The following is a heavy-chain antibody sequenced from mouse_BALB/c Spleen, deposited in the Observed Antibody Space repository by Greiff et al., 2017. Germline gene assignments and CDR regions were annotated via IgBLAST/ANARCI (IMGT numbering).Heavy chain of an antibody. CDR2: IDPENGNT. J-gene: IGHJ2*01. Sequence: VQLKQSGAELVRPGALVKLSCKASGFNIKDYYMHWVKQRPEQGLEWIGWIDPENGNTIYDPKFQGKASITADTSSNTAYLQLSSLTSEDTAVYYCARAITTGFDDWGQGTTLTVSA. V-gene: IGHV14-1*02. CDR1: GFNIKDYY. D-gene: IGHD1-1*01. CDR3: ARAITTGFDD.